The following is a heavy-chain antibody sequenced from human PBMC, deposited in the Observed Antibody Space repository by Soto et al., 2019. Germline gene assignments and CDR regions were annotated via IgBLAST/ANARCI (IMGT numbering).Heavy chain of an antibody. V-gene: IGHV4-31*03. D-gene: IGHD4-17*01. CDR3: ARKRVTTRSWNFDY. CDR1: GGSISSGGYY. J-gene: IGHJ4*02. CDR2: IYYSGST. Sequence: SETLSLTCTVSGGSISSGGYYWSWIRQHPGKGLEWIGYIYYSGSTYYDPSLKSRVTISVDTSKNQFSLKLSSVTAADTAVYYCARKRVTTRSWNFDYWGQGTLVTVSS.